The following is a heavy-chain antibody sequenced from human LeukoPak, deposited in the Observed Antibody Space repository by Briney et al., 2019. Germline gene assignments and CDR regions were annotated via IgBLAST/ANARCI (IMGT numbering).Heavy chain of an antibody. D-gene: IGHD2-15*01. CDR2: IYPGDSET. CDR3: ARHLEFCGGGSCSVPDY. J-gene: IGHJ4*02. CDR1: GYRFTNYW. Sequence: GESLKISCKGFGYRFTNYWIGWVRQTPGKGLEWMGIIYPGDSETRYSPSFQGQVTISADKSITTAYLQWSSLKASDTAMYYCARHLEFCGGGSCSVPDYWGQGTLVTVSS. V-gene: IGHV5-51*01.